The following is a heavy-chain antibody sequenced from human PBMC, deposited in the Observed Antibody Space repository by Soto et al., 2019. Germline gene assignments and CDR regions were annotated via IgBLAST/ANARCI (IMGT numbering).Heavy chain of an antibody. CDR1: GGTFSSYA. Sequence: GASVKVSCKASGGTFSSYAISWVRQAPGQGLEWMGGIIPIFGTANYAQKFQGRVTITADESTSTAYMELSSLRPEDTAVYYCARSAAADTRMNYYYGMDVWGQGTTVTVLL. V-gene: IGHV1-69*13. CDR2: IIPIFGTA. D-gene: IGHD6-13*01. J-gene: IGHJ6*02. CDR3: ARSAAADTRMNYYYGMDV.